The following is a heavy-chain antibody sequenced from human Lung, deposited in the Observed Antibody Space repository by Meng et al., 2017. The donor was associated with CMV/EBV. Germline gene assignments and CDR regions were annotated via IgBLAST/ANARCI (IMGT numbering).Heavy chain of an antibody. CDR1: QLHMRSAD. Sequence: QDAGPGRANPWGTLTRIWWFSQLHMRSADLTWISQPPGKGSEWIGYIDQSGNTHYSPSLKSRVTISTDTSKNQINVKLRSVTAADTAEYYCAKVLLDYWSAPRIEDWGQGTLVTVSS. J-gene: IGHJ4*02. D-gene: IGHD3/OR15-3a*01. V-gene: IGHV4-59*01. CDR3: AKVLLDYWSAPRIED. CDR2: IDQSGNT.